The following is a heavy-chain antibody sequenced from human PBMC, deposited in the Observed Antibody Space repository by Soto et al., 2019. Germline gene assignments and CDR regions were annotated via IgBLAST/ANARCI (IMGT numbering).Heavy chain of an antibody. CDR2: FDPEDGET. Sequence: GASVKVSCEVSGNALTELWTHFDRQAPGKGLEWMGGFDPEDGETIYAQKFQGRVTMTEDTSTDTAYMELSSRRSDDTAVYYCATEALDYGDDAFDIWGQGTMVTVAS. CDR1: GNALTELW. D-gene: IGHD4-17*01. CDR3: ATEALDYGDDAFDI. V-gene: IGHV1-24*01. J-gene: IGHJ3*02.